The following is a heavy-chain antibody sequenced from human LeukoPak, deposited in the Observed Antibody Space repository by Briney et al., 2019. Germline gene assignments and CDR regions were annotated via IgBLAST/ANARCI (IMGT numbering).Heavy chain of an antibody. Sequence: GGSLRLSCAASGFTFSSYWMHWVRQAPGKGLVWVSRINSDGSSTSYADSVKGRFTISRDNAKNTLYLQMNSLRAEDTAAYYCARSSGWSNFDYWGQGTLVTVSS. CDR1: GFTFSSYW. J-gene: IGHJ4*02. CDR3: ARSSGWSNFDY. D-gene: IGHD6-19*01. CDR2: INSDGSST. V-gene: IGHV3-74*01.